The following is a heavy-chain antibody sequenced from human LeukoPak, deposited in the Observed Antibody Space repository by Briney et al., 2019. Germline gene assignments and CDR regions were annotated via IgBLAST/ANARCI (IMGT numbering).Heavy chain of an antibody. CDR2: INHSGST. J-gene: IGHJ4*02. Sequence: GSLRLSCEASGFTFSDYYMSWIRQPPGKGLEWIGEINHSGSTNYNPSLKSRVTISVDTSKNQFSLKLNSVTAADTAVFYCAGGRWHPSVRVDYWGQGTLVTVSS. CDR3: AGGRWHPSVRVDY. D-gene: IGHD6-13*01. CDR1: GFTFSDYY. V-gene: IGHV4-34*01.